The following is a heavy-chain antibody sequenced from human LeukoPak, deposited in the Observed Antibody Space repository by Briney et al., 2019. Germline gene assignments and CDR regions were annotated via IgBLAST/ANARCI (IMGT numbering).Heavy chain of an antibody. D-gene: IGHD3-10*01. J-gene: IGHJ5*02. CDR3: ARVKFYYGSGSYGWFDP. CDR1: GGSISSYY. Sequence: KPSETLSLTCTVSGGSISSYYWSWIRQPPGKGLEWIGYIYYSGNTNYNSSLESRVPISVDTSKNQFSLKLSSVTAADAAVYYCARVKFYYGSGSYGWFDPWGQGTLVTVSS. V-gene: IGHV4-59*01. CDR2: IYYSGNT.